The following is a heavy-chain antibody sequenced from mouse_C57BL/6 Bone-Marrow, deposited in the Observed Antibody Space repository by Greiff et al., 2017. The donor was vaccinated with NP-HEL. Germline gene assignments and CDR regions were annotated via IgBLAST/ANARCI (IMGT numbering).Heavy chain of an antibody. D-gene: IGHD2-3*01. CDR2: ISSGSSTI. Sequence: EVQGVESGGGLVKPGGSLKLSCAASGFTFSDYGMHWVRQAPEKGLEWVAYISSGSSTIYYADTVKGRCTLSRDNAKNTLFLQMTSLRSEDTAMYYCARMGYYLFYWYFDVWGTGTTVTVSA. CDR3: ARMGYYLFYWYFDV. CDR1: GFTFSDYG. V-gene: IGHV5-17*01. J-gene: IGHJ1*03.